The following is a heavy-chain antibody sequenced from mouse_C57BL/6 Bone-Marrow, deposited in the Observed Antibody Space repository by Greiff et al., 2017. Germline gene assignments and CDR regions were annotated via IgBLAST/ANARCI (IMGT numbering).Heavy chain of an antibody. CDR3: AREGYGRSPYGYFDV. Sequence: QVQLQQPGAELVMPGASVKLSCKASGYTFTSYWMHWVKQRPGQGLEWIGEIDPSDSYTNYNQKFKGNSTLTVGKSSSTAYMQLSSLTSEGSAVYDGAREGYGRSPYGYFDVWGRGTAVTVSS. D-gene: IGHD1-1*01. J-gene: IGHJ1*03. CDR2: IDPSDSYT. V-gene: IGHV1-69*01. CDR1: GYTFTSYW.